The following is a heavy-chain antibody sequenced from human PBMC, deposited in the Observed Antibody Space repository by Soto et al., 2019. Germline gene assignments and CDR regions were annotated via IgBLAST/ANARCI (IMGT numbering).Heavy chain of an antibody. CDR2: ISAYNGNT. D-gene: IGHD6-6*01. Sequence: ASVKVSCKASGYTFTSYGISWVRQAPGQGLEWMGWISAYNGNTNYAQKLQGRVTMTTDTSTSTAYMELRSLRSDGTAVYYCARDTPQLGAFDIWGQGTMVTVSS. CDR3: ARDTPQLGAFDI. J-gene: IGHJ3*02. CDR1: GYTFTSYG. V-gene: IGHV1-18*01.